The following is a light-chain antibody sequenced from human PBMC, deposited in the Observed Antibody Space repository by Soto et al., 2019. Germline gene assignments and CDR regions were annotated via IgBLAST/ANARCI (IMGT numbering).Light chain of an antibody. J-gene: IGKJ1*01. Sequence: EIVMTQSPATLSVSPGERATLSCRASQRISSNLAWYQQKPGQAPRLLIYGASTRATGVPARVSGSGSGTEFTLTISSLQSEDFAVYYCQQYDNWPPWTFGQGTKVDMK. CDR3: QQYDNWPPWT. CDR1: QRISSN. V-gene: IGKV3D-15*01. CDR2: GAS.